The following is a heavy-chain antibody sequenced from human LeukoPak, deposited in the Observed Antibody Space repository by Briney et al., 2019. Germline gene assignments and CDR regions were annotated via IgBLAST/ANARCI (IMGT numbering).Heavy chain of an antibody. D-gene: IGHD2-21*02. J-gene: IGHJ4*02. V-gene: IGHV4-39*01. Sequence: KPSETLSPTCTVSGGSISSSSYYWGWIRQPPGKGLEWIGSIYYSGSTYYNPSLKSRVTISVDTSKNQFSLKLSSVTAADTAVYYCARRVVVVTAIPYYYFDYWGQGTLVTVSS. CDR1: GGSISSSSYY. CDR3: ARRVVVVTAIPYYYFDY. CDR2: IYYSGST.